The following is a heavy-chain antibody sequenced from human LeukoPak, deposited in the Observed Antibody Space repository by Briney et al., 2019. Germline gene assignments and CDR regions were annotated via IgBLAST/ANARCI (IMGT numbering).Heavy chain of an antibody. J-gene: IGHJ5*02. CDR3: AKDGAQYSSGPECDP. V-gene: IGHV3-23*01. CDR2: ISHDGMNA. CDR1: GLHFSGTA. Sequence: GGSLRLSCAASGLHFSGTAMSWVRPAPGKGLEWVSAISHDGMNAYYADSVKGRFTISRDNSKKTVSLEMSSLTAADTGVYYCAKDGAQYSSGPECDPRGQGALVTVSP. D-gene: IGHD6-19*01.